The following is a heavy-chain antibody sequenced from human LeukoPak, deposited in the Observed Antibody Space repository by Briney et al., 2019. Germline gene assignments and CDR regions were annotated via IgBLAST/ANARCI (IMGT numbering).Heavy chain of an antibody. V-gene: IGHV3-21*04. J-gene: IGHJ4*02. Sequence: PGGSLRLSCAASGFTFSSYAMSWVRQAPGKGLVWVSPINSDGSTTNYADSVKGRFTISRDNAKNSLYLQMNSLRAEDTAVYYCARDTARSQLVVDYWGQGTLVTVSS. CDR3: ARDTARSQLVVDY. D-gene: IGHD6-13*01. CDR2: INSDGSTT. CDR1: GFTFSSYA.